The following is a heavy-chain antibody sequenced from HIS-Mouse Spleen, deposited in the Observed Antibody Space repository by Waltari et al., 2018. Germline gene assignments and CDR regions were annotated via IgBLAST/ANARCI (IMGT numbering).Heavy chain of an antibody. CDR1: ARSISSSRYP. J-gene: IGHJ2*01. CDR2: IYYSGST. V-gene: IGHV4-39*07. D-gene: IGHD6-13*01. Sequence: QLQLQESGPRLVKPSDTLSLTLTVSARSISSSRYPWAWIRQPPGKGLEWIGSIYYSGSTYYNPSLKSRVTISVDTSKNQFSLKLSSVTAADTAVYYCAREIPYSSSWYDWYFDLWGRGTLVTVSS. CDR3: AREIPYSSSWYDWYFDL.